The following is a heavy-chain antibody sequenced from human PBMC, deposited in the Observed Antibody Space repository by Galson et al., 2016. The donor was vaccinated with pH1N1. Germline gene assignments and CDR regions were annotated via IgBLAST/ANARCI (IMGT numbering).Heavy chain of an antibody. J-gene: IGHJ6*02. Sequence: SVKVSCKASGDTFSSSAISWVRQAPGQGLEWMGGIIPIYGTADYAQKFQGRVPITAYESTSTAYMELNSLRSEDTAVYYCASRPVVVSDRYYYFYDLDVWGQGTTVTVSS. D-gene: IGHD2-21*01. CDR1: GDTFSSSA. CDR2: IIPIYGTA. CDR3: ASRPVVVSDRYYYFYDLDV. V-gene: IGHV1-69*13.